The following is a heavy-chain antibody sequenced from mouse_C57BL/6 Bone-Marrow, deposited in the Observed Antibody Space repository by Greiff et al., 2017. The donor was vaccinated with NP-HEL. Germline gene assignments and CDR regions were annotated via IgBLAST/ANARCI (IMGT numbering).Heavy chain of an antibody. D-gene: IGHD3-2*02. CDR3: ARRTAQAPFAY. CDR2: IYPGSGNT. V-gene: IGHV1-76*01. CDR1: GYTFTDYY. J-gene: IGHJ3*01. Sequence: VQLHQSGAELVRPGASVKLSCKASGYTFTDYYINWVKQRPGQGLEWIARIYPGSGNTYYNEKFKGKATLTAEKSSSTAYMQLSSLTSEDSAVYFCARRTAQAPFAYWGQGTLVTVSA.